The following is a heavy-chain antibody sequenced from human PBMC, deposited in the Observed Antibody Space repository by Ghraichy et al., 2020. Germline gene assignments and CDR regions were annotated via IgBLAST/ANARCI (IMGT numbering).Heavy chain of an antibody. J-gene: IGHJ3*02. V-gene: IGHV3-23*01. CDR3: AKDLESYNGIYDPFDI. CDR1: GFTFKNFA. CDR2: IGGGGVDR. D-gene: IGHD3-10*01. Sequence: GGSLRLSCTASGFTFKNFAMTWLRQAPGKGPEWVSVIGGGGVDREYADSVKGRFTISRDDSKNTLYPRMSSLRVEDTDVYYCAKDLESYNGIYDPFDIWGQGTMVTVSS.